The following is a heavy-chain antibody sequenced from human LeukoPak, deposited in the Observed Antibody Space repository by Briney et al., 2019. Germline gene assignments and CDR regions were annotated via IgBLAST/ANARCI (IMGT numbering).Heavy chain of an antibody. V-gene: IGHV3-30-3*01. Sequence: RVAVISYDGSNKYYADSVKGRFTISRDHSKNTLYLQMNSLRAEDTAAYYCARYGGNSGYDYWGQGTLVTVSS. D-gene: IGHD4-23*01. CDR3: ARYGGNSGYDY. CDR2: ISYDGSNK. J-gene: IGHJ4*02.